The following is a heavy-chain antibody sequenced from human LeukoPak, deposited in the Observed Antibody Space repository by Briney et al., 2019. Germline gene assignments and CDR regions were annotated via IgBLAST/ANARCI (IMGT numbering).Heavy chain of an antibody. CDR2: VYFSGST. Sequence: SETLSLTCIVSSGSINGYYWSWIRQPPGKGLEWIGYVYFSGSTKYNPSLESRVTTSLDTSKNQFSLKLSSVTAADTAVYYCARSIAVAGTGIDYWGQGTLVTVSS. D-gene: IGHD6-19*01. CDR3: ARSIAVAGTGIDY. J-gene: IGHJ4*02. CDR1: SGSINGYY. V-gene: IGHV4-59*01.